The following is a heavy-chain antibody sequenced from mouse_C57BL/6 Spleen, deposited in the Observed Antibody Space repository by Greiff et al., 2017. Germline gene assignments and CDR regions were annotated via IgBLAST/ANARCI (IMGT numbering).Heavy chain of an antibody. CDR1: GFSLTSYG. CDR3: ARGAFYAMDY. V-gene: IGHV2-2*01. Sequence: QVQLQQSGPGLVQPSQSLSITCTVSGFSLTSYGVHWVRQSPGKGLEWLGVIWSGGSTDYNAAFISSLSISKDNSKSQVFFKMNSLQADDTAIYYCARGAFYAMDYWGQGTSVTVSS. CDR2: IWSGGST. J-gene: IGHJ4*01.